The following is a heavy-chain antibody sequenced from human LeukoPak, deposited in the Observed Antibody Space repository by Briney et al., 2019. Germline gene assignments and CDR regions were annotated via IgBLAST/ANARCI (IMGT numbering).Heavy chain of an antibody. CDR2: ISSSSSYL. CDR3: ARVLYSSGWYEGYDS. D-gene: IGHD6-19*01. V-gene: IGHV3-21*01. CDR1: GFTFSSYT. Sequence: GGSLRLSCAASGFTFSSYTMNWVRQAPGKGLEWVSSISSSSSYLYYADSLNGRFTISRDNAKNSLHLQMNSLRAEDTAVYYCARVLYSSGWYEGYDSWGQGTLVTVSS. J-gene: IGHJ5*01.